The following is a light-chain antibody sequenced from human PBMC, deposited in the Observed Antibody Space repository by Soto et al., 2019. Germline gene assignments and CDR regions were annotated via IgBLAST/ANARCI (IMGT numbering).Light chain of an antibody. V-gene: IGKV3-20*01. Sequence: EIVLTQSPGTLSLSPGERATLSCGASQSVSSNSLAWYQQKPGQAPRLLIYGASSRATGIPDRFSGSGSGTDSTLTTSRLEPEDFSVYFCQQYGTSAGLTFGGGTRVEI. CDR1: QSVSSNS. J-gene: IGKJ4*01. CDR2: GAS. CDR3: QQYGTSAGLT.